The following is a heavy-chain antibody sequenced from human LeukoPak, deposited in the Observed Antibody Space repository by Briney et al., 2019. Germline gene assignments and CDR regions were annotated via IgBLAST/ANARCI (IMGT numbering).Heavy chain of an antibody. CDR2: ISGSSSPI. D-gene: IGHD6-25*01. Sequence: GGSLRLSCAASGFTFSGYSMNWVRQAPGKGLEWVSYISGSSSPIFYADSVKGRFTISRDNAKNSLYLQMNSLRAEDTAMYYCARQPAAAGKNWFDPWGQGTLVTVSS. V-gene: IGHV3-48*04. CDR3: ARQPAAAGKNWFDP. J-gene: IGHJ5*02. CDR1: GFTFSGYS.